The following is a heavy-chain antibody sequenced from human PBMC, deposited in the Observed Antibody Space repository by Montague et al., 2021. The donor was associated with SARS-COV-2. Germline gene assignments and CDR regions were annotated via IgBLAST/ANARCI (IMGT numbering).Heavy chain of an antibody. CDR2: IYYSGST. V-gene: IGHV4-39*01. CDR1: GGSISSSSYY. CDR3: ARKEMKYSSIWSTGGNWFDP. Sequence: SETLSLTCTVSGGSISSSSYYWGWIRQPPGKGLEWIGSIYYSGSTYYNPSLKSRVTISVDTFKNQFSLKLSSVTAADTAVYYCARKEMKYSSIWSTGGNWFDPWGQGTLVTVSS. J-gene: IGHJ5*02. D-gene: IGHD6-13*01.